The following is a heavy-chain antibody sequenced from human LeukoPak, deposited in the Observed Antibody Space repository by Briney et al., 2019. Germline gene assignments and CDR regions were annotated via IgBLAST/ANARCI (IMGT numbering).Heavy chain of an antibody. CDR2: IYYSGST. V-gene: IGHV4-39*01. D-gene: IGHD3-22*01. Sequence: PSETLSLTCTVSGGSISSSSYYWGWIRQPPGKGLEWIGSIYYSGSTYYNPSLKSRVTISVDTSKNQFSLKLSSVTAADTAVYYCASVSRGYDSSGSQPGWGQGTLVTVSS. J-gene: IGHJ4*02. CDR3: ASVSRGYDSSGSQPG. CDR1: GGSISSSSYY.